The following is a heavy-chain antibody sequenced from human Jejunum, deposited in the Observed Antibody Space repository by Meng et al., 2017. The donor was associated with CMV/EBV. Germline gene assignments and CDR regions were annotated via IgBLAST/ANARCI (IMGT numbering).Heavy chain of an antibody. CDR3: ARDRVHLSDDYYYYGMDV. J-gene: IGHJ6*02. V-gene: IGHV4-39*07. CDR2: IYYGGST. CDR1: SPTYY. D-gene: IGHD1-1*01. Sequence: SPTYYWGWIRQPPGRGLEWIASIYYGGSTYYSPSLKSRVTISVDTSKNQFSLSLSSVTAADTAVYYCARDRVHLSDDYYYYGMDVWGLGTTVTVSS.